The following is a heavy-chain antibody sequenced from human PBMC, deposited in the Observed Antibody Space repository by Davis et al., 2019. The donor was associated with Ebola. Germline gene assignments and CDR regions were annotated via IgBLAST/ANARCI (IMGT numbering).Heavy chain of an antibody. D-gene: IGHD4-11*01. CDR1: GGSISSYY. V-gene: IGHV4-59*01. J-gene: IGHJ6*02. CDR3: ARDWRLDSNYYYYYYGMDV. CDR2: IYYSGST. Sequence: MPSETLSLTCTASGGSISSYYWSWIRQPPGKGLEWVGYIYYSGSTNYNPSLKSRVTISVDTSKNQFSLKLSSVTAADTAVYYCARDWRLDSNYYYYYYGMDVWGQGTTVTVSS.